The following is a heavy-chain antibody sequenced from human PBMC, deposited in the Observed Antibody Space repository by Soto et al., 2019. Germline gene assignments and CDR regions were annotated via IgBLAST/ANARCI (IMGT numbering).Heavy chain of an antibody. J-gene: IGHJ4*02. CDR1: GFTFSSYA. CDR3: AKDLGSGWYLFDY. Sequence: GGSLRLSCAVSGFTFSSYAMSWVRQAPGKGPEWVSGVGGSGDDTYYADSVKGRFTISRDNSKNTLYLQMYSLRAEDTAVYYCAKDLGSGWYLFDYWGRGTLVTVSS. CDR2: VGGSGDDT. D-gene: IGHD6-19*01. V-gene: IGHV3-23*01.